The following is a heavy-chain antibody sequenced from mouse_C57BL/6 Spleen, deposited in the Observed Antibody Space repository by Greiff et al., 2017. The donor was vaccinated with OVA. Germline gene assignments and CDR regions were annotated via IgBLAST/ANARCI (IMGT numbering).Heavy chain of an antibody. CDR3: TRGELSRDYDRRFAY. Sequence: VQLQQSGAELVRPGASVTLSCKASGYTFTDYEMHWVKQTPVHGLEWIGAIDPETGGTAYNQKFKGKAILTADKYSSTAYMELRSLTSEDSAVYYCTRGELSRDYDRRFAYWGQGTLVTVSA. J-gene: IGHJ3*01. V-gene: IGHV1-15*01. D-gene: IGHD2-4*01. CDR1: GYTFTDYE. CDR2: IDPETGGT.